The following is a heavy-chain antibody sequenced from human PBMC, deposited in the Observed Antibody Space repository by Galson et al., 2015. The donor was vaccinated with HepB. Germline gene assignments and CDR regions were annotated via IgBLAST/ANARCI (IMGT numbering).Heavy chain of an antibody. CDR3: AKGYGLFDS. CDR2: ITGKGDST. J-gene: IGHJ5*01. Sequence: SLRLSCAASGFTFDDYGMSWVRQAPGRGLEWISGITGKGDSTFYADSVKGRFTVSKDNSNNMLYLQMNSLRAEDAGLYFCAKGYGLFDSWGQGILVTVSS. V-gene: IGHV3-23*01. CDR1: GFTFDDYG. D-gene: IGHD5-18*01.